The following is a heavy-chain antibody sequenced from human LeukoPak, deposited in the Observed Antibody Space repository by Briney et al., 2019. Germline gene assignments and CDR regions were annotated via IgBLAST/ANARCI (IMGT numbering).Heavy chain of an antibody. J-gene: IGHJ4*02. D-gene: IGHD5-18*01. CDR1: GFTFSSYA. CDR2: ISGSGGST. Sequence: GGSLRLSCAASGFTFSSYAMSWVRQAPGKGLEWVSGISGSGGSTYYADSVKGRFTISRDNSKNTLYLQMNSLRAEDTAVYYCAKDLSDPVMVIDSWGQGTLVTASS. V-gene: IGHV3-23*01. CDR3: AKDLSDPVMVIDS.